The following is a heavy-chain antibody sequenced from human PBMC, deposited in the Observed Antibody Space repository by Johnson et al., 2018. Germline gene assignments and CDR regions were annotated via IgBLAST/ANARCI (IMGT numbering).Heavy chain of an antibody. CDR2: TSAGSVST. V-gene: IGHV3-23*01. CDR1: GFTFSSYA. J-gene: IGHJ6*02. D-gene: IGHD3-22*01. Sequence: VQLQESGGGLVQPGGSLRLSCAASGFTFSSYAMSWVRQAPGKGLEWVSGTSAGSVSTYYADSVKGRFTISRDNSKNTLYLQMNSLRAEDTAGYFCARAPGDYYDKSGMDVWGQGTTVTVSS. CDR3: ARAPGDYYDKSGMDV.